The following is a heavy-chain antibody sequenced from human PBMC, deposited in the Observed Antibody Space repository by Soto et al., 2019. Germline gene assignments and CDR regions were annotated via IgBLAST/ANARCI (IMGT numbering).Heavy chain of an antibody. CDR3: AKDNNDILTGYWPADY. Sequence: GGSLRLSCAASGFTFSSYAMSWVRQAPGKGLGWVSVISGSGGSTYYADSVKGRFTISRDNSKNTLYLQMNSLRAEDTAVYYCAKDNNDILTGYWPADYWGQGTLVTVSS. CDR2: ISGSGGST. J-gene: IGHJ4*02. V-gene: IGHV3-23*01. D-gene: IGHD3-9*01. CDR1: GFTFSSYA.